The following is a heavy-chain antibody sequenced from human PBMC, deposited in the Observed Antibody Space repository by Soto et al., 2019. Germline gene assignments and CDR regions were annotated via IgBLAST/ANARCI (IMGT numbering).Heavy chain of an antibody. CDR2: IWYDGSNK. V-gene: IGHV3-33*01. CDR3: ARTEFLEWLPYYYYGMDV. Sequence: QVQLVESGGGVVQPGRSLRLSCAASGFTFSSYGMHWVRQAPGKGLEWVAVIWYDGSNKYYADSVKGRFTISRENSKNKMYLQMNSLRAEDTAVYYCARTEFLEWLPYYYYGMDVWGQGTTVTVSS. D-gene: IGHD3-3*01. J-gene: IGHJ6*02. CDR1: GFTFSSYG.